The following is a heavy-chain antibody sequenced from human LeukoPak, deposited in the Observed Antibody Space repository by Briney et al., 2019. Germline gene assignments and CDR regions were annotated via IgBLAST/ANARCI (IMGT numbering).Heavy chain of an antibody. V-gene: IGHV1-24*01. CDR2: FDPEDGET. CDR3: ATGGLYQLLGFVVY. D-gene: IGHD2-2*01. CDR1: GYTLTELS. Sequence: ASVKVSCKVSGYTLTELSMHWVRQAPGKGLEWMGGFDPEDGETIYAQKFQGRVTMTEDTSTDTAYMELSSLRSEDTAVYYSATGGLYQLLGFVVYWGQGTLVTVSS. J-gene: IGHJ4*02.